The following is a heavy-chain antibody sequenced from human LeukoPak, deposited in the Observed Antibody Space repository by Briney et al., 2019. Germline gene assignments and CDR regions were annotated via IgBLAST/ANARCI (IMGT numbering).Heavy chain of an antibody. V-gene: IGHV3-15*01. D-gene: IGHD3-3*01. Sequence: PGGSLILSCAASGFTFSNAWMSWVRQAPGKGLEWVGRIKSKTDGGTTDYAAPVKGRFTISRDDSKNTLYLQMNSLKTEDTAVYYCTTRPRYYDFWSGYNNDDYWGQGTLVTVSS. CDR1: GFTFSNAW. J-gene: IGHJ4*02. CDR2: IKSKTDGGTT. CDR3: TTRPRYYDFWSGYNNDDY.